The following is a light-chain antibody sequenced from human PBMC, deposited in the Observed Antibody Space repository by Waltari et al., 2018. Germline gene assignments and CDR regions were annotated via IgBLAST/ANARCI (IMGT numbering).Light chain of an antibody. CDR3: TSFTSSNTYV. CDR2: DVN. CDR1: SSDIGKYIY. V-gene: IGLV2-14*03. J-gene: IGLJ1*01. Sequence: QIALTQPASVSGSSGQSITTSCSGTSSDIGKYIYVSWFQQNPGKSPKLIIYDVNKRHAAVSHRFSGSKSDSAASLTISGIQTEDESDYSCTSFTSSNTYVFGTGTKVTVL.